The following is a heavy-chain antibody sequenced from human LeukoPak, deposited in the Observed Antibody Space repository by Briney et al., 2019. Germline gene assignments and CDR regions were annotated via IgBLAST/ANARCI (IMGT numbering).Heavy chain of an antibody. D-gene: IGHD5-12*01. CDR1: GFTFDDYA. CDR2: ICWNSGSI. Sequence: QTGGSLRLSCAASGFTFDDYAIHWVRQAPGKGLEWVSGICWNSGSIGYADSVKGRFTISRDNAKNSLYLQMNSLRAEDMALYYCAKDGSRYGGYDSSLFDYWGQGTLVTVSS. V-gene: IGHV3-9*03. CDR3: AKDGSRYGGYDSSLFDY. J-gene: IGHJ4*02.